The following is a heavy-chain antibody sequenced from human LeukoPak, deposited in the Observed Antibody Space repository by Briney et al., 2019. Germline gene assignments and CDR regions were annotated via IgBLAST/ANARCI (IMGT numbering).Heavy chain of an antibody. J-gene: IGHJ3*02. CDR2: IYYSGST. D-gene: IGHD3-22*01. CDR1: GGSISSYY. V-gene: IGHV4-59*08. Sequence: SETLSLTCTVSGGSISSYYWSWIRQPPGKGLEWIGYIYYSGSTNYNPSLKSRVTISVDTSKNQFSLKLSSVTAADTAVYYCARSDYCEDAFDIWGQGTMVTVSS. CDR3: ARSDYCEDAFDI.